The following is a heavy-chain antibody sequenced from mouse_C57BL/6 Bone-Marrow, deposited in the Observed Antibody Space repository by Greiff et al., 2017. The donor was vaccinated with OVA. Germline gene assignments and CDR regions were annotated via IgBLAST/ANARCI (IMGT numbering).Heavy chain of an antibody. D-gene: IGHD2-4*01. CDR3: TIYYDYDGDYFDY. CDR2: IDPENGDT. CDR1: GFNIKDDY. J-gene: IGHJ2*01. V-gene: IGHV14-4*01. Sequence: EVMLVESGAELVRPGASVKLSCTASGFNIKDDYMHWVKQRPEQGLEWIGWIDPENGDTAYASKFQGKATITADTSSNTAYLQLSSLTSEDTAVYYCTIYYDYDGDYFDYWGQGTTLTVSS.